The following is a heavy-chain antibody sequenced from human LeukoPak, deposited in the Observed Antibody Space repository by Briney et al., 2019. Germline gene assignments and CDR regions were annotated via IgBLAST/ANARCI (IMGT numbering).Heavy chain of an antibody. CDR3: ARNGRVRRVVKDLFEY. J-gene: IGHJ4*02. CDR2: YYYSGST. D-gene: IGHD3-10*01. CDR1: GGSISSSSYY. V-gene: IGHV4-39*07. Sequence: SETLSLTCTVSGGSISSSSYYWGWIRQPPGKGLEWIGSYYYSGSTYYHPSLKRRVTISVDTPKIQFSLKLSSVTAADTAVYYCARNGRVRRVVKDLFEYWGQGTLVAVSS.